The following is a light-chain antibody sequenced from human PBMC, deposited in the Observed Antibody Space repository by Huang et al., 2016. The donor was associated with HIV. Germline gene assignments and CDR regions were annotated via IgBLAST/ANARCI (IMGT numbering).Light chain of an antibody. CDR1: QSVRSY. V-gene: IGKV3-11*01. Sequence: EIVLTQSPATLPLSPGERATLSCRASQSVRSYIAWYQQKPGQAPRLVMYDGSSRATGIPARFSGSGTGTNFTLTISSLAPEDFAVYYCQQRSDWPLTFGGGTKVEI. J-gene: IGKJ4*01. CDR2: DGS. CDR3: QQRSDWPLT.